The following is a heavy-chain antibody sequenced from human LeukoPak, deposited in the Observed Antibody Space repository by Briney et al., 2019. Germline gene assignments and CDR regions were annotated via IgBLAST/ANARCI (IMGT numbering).Heavy chain of an antibody. J-gene: IGHJ4*02. CDR3: AKRAAAGDGAFDY. D-gene: IGHD6-13*01. Sequence: QPGGSLRLSCAASGFTFSSYAMSWVRQAPGKGLEWVAVISYDGSNKYYADSVKGRFTISRDNSKNTLYLQMNSLRAEDTAVYYCAKRAAAGDGAFDYWGQGTLVTVSS. CDR1: GFTFSSYA. V-gene: IGHV3-30*18. CDR2: ISYDGSNK.